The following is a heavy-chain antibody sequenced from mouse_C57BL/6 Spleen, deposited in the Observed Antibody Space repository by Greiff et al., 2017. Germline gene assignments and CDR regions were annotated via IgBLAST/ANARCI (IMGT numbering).Heavy chain of an antibody. J-gene: IGHJ3*01. CDR1: GYTFTSYW. Sequence: QVHVKQSGAELAKPGASVKLSCKASGYTFTSYWMNWVKQRPGQGLEWIGYINPRSGYTKYNQKFKDKASLTADKSSSTASMQRSSLTYEDSAVYYCASFAYWGQGTLVTGSA. V-gene: IGHV1-7*01. CDR3: ASFAY. CDR2: INPRSGYT.